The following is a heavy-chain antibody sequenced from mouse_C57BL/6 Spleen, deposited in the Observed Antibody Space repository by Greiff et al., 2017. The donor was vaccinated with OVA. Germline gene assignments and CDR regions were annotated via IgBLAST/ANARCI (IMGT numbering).Heavy chain of an antibody. V-gene: IGHV1-64*01. CDR2: IHPNSGST. D-gene: IGHD3-2*02. Sequence: QVQLQQPGAELVKPGASVKLSCKASGYTFTSYWMHWVKQRPGQGLEWIGMIHPNSGSTNYNEKFKSKATLTLDKSSSPAYMQLSSLTSEDSAVYYCAKGDSSGLWLAYWGQGTLVTVSA. J-gene: IGHJ3*01. CDR1: GYTFTSYW. CDR3: AKGDSSGLWLAY.